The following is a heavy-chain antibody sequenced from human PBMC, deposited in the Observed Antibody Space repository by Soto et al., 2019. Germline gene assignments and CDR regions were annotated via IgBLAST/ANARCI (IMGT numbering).Heavy chain of an antibody. J-gene: IGHJ4*02. V-gene: IGHV4-4*02. CDR3: AENGSDDLVN. CDR1: GGSVSRDNW. CDR2: IHHSGST. D-gene: IGHD6-6*01. Sequence: QVQLQESGPGLVKPWGTLSLTCGVSGGSVSRDNWWSWVRQPPGKGLEWIGEIHHSGSTNYSPSLKSRVTMSVDKSRNQFSLKLTSGTAADTAVYYCAENGSDDLVNWGQGTRVTVAS.